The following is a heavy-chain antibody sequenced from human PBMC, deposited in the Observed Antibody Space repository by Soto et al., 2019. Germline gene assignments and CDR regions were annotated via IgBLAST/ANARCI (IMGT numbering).Heavy chain of an antibody. Sequence: QVQLVQSGAEVEKPGASVKVSCKASGYMFTYYYIHWVRQGPGQGLEWMGIINPNSGTTTYAQSFQGRVTITRDTSTSIAYMELTSLTSEHTAIDYCDRGPYSSGSLYYLDSWGQGTLVTVSS. D-gene: IGHD2-8*02. J-gene: IGHJ4*02. CDR2: INPNSGTT. CDR1: GYMFTYYY. V-gene: IGHV1-46*03. CDR3: DRGPYSSGSLYYLDS.